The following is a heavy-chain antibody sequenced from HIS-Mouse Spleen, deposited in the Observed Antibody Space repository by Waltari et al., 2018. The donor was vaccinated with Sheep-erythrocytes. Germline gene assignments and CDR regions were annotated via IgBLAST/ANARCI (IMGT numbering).Heavy chain of an antibody. CDR1: GYTFTSYD. D-gene: IGHD5-12*01. J-gene: IGHJ4*02. CDR3: ARGHYSGYDFDY. Sequence: VKVSCKASGYTFTSYDINWVRQATGVGLEWMGWMNPNSGNTGYAQKFQGRVTMTRNTSISTAYMELSSLRSEDTAVYYCARGHYSGYDFDYWGQGTLVTVSS. V-gene: IGHV1-8*01. CDR2: MNPNSGNT.